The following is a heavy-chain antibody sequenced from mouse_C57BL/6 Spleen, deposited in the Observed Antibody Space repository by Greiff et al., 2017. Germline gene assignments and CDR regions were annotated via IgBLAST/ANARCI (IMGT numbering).Heavy chain of an antibody. CDR1: GYTFTNYW. CDR3: ARRGTPTHWYFDV. Sequence: SGAELVRPGTSVKMSCKASGYTFTNYWIGWAKQRPGHGLEWIGDIYPGGGYTNYNEKFKGKATLTADKSSSTAYMQFSSLTSEDSAIYYCARRGTPTHWYFDVWGTGTTVTVSS. V-gene: IGHV1-63*01. D-gene: IGHD2-10*01. J-gene: IGHJ1*03. CDR2: IYPGGGYT.